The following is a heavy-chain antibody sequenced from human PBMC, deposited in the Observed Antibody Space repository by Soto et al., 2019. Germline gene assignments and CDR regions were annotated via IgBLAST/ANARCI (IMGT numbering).Heavy chain of an antibody. Sequence: SVKVSCKASGGTFSSYAISWVRQAPGQGLEWMGGIIPIFGTANYAQKFQGRVTITADESTSTAYMELSRLRSEDTAVYYCARGGGYDSYTYYYADWGQGTLVTVYS. CDR2: IIPIFGTA. D-gene: IGHD3-22*01. CDR1: GGTFSSYA. J-gene: IGHJ4*02. V-gene: IGHV1-69*13. CDR3: ARGGGYDSYTYYYAD.